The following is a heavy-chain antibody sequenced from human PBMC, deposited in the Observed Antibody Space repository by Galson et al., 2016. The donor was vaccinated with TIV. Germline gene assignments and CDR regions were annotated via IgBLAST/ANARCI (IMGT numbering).Heavy chain of an antibody. CDR3: ARLPSYYGSGNHWFDP. J-gene: IGHJ5*02. CDR1: GGIFRSDA. CDR2: IIAIFGTA. Sequence: SVKVSCKVSGGIFRSDAISWVRQAPGQGLEWMGRIIAIFGTANYAQKFQGRVTSTADESTNTVYLELSSLTSEDTAVYYCARLPSYYGSGNHWFDPWGQGALVTVSS. D-gene: IGHD3-10*01. V-gene: IGHV1-69*13.